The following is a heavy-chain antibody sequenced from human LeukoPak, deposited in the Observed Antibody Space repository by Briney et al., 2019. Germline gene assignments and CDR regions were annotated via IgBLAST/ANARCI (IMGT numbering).Heavy chain of an antibody. V-gene: IGHV3-30-3*01. CDR1: GFTVSRHW. CDR3: ARDLYAGGWATDF. D-gene: IGHD6-19*01. Sequence: GGSLRLSCAASGFTVSRHWMHWVRQAPGKGLEWVAIILYDGSNKYYANSVKGRFSISRDNSKNTVYLQLSSLRVEDTAIYYCARDLYAGGWATDFWGQGTLVTVSS. J-gene: IGHJ4*02. CDR2: ILYDGSNK.